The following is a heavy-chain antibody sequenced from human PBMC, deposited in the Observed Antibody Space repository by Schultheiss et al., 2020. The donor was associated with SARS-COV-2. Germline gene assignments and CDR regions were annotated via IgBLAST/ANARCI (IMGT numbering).Heavy chain of an antibody. CDR2: INHSGST. J-gene: IGHJ6*02. CDR3: AKDFGGMDV. D-gene: IGHD2-21*01. V-gene: IGHV4-34*01. CDR1: GGSFSGYY. Sequence: SQTLSLTCAVYGGSFSGYYWSWIRQPPGKGLEWIGEINHSGSTNYNPSLKSRVTISVDTSKNQFSLKLSSVTAADTAVYYCAKDFGGMDVWGQGTMVTVSS.